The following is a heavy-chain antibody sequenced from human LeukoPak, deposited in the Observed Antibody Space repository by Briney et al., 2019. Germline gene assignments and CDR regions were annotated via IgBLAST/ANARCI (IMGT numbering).Heavy chain of an antibody. Sequence: GGSLRLSCAASGFTFSSYAMHWVRQAPGKGLEYVSAISSNGGSTYYANSVKGRFTISRDNSKNTLYLQMGSLRAEDMAVYYCAREGPDYGGNIFDYGGQGTLVTVSS. D-gene: IGHD4-23*01. CDR1: GFTFSSYA. V-gene: IGHV3-64*01. J-gene: IGHJ4*02. CDR2: ISSNGGST. CDR3: AREGPDYGGNIFDY.